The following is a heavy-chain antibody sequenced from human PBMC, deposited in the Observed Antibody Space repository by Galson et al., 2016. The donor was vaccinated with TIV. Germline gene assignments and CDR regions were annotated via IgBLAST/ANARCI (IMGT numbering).Heavy chain of an antibody. CDR2: IGYDGSNE. CDR1: GFTFSYYG. Sequence: SLRLSCAASGFTFSYYGMHWVRQAPGKGLEWVAVIGYDGSNENYADSVRGRFTISRDNSKNTLFLQMNGLRVEDTAICYCARDPRLYGDYLLGYFDYWGQGTLVTVSS. J-gene: IGHJ4*02. D-gene: IGHD4-17*01. CDR3: ARDPRLYGDYLLGYFDY. V-gene: IGHV3-33*01.